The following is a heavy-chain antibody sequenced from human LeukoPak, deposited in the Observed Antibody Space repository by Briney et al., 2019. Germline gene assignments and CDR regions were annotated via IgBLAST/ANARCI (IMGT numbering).Heavy chain of an antibody. V-gene: IGHV1-69*05. Sequence: ASVKVSCKASGGTFSSYAISWVRQAPGQGLEWMGGIIPIFGTANYAQKFQGRVTITTDESTSTAYMELSSLRSEDTAVYYCATGSSIAARPLDYWGQGTLVTVSS. J-gene: IGHJ4*02. CDR3: ATGSSIAARPLDY. D-gene: IGHD6-6*01. CDR1: GGTFSSYA. CDR2: IIPIFGTA.